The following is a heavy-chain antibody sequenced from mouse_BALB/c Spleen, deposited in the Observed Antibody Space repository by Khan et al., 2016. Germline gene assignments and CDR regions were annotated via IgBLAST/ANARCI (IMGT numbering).Heavy chain of an antibody. CDR1: GDSITSGY. J-gene: IGHJ1*01. Sequence: EVQLQESGPSLVKPSQTLSLTCSVTGDSITSGYWNWIRTFPGNKLEYMGYISYSGRTYSNPSLTRRSSENGDTYKKQYYLQLTSVTPQDSATYFFARFSYVYFSLDVYVSGIPFTVSS. V-gene: IGHV3-8*02. CDR3: ARFSYVYFSLDV. D-gene: IGHD2-1*01. CDR2: ISYSGRT.